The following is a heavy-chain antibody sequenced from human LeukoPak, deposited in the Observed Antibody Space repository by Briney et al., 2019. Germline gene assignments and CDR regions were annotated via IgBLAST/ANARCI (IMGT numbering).Heavy chain of an antibody. J-gene: IGHJ6*03. V-gene: IGHV3-23*01. Sequence: GSLRLSCAASGFTFSSYAMNWVRQAPGNGLEWVSVISGSGDSTYYADSVKGRFTISRDNSKNTLYLQMNSLRAEDTAVYYCAKAGGLGAATYYYYMDVWGKGTTVTVSS. D-gene: IGHD1-26*01. CDR2: ISGSGDST. CDR3: AKAGGLGAATYYYYMDV. CDR1: GFTFSSYA.